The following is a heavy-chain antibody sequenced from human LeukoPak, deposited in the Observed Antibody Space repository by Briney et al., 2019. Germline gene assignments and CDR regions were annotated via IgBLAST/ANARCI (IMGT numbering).Heavy chain of an antibody. V-gene: IGHV3-64*02. CDR1: GFTLRPYA. J-gene: IGHJ6*02. Sequence: GGSLRLSCAASGFTLRPYAMHWVRQAPGKGLEYVASISGDGGTISYPDSVKGRFAISRDNSKNTVYLQMGRLRAEDMGVYYCARMATGAAGGALDVWGQGTTVIVS. CDR3: ARMATGAAGGALDV. CDR2: ISGDGGTI. D-gene: IGHD1-1*01.